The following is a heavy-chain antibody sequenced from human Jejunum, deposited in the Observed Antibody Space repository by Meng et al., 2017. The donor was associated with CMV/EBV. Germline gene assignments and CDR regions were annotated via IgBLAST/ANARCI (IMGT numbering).Heavy chain of an antibody. CDR2: IYRGGST. CDR1: VFTVSSNF. D-gene: IGHD6-19*01. V-gene: IGHV3-53*01. J-gene: IGHJ4*02. Sequence: SVFTVSSNFMTWVRQAPGKGLEWVSVIYRGGSTYYTVSVKGRFTISRADSRNSLYLQMSGLRDEDTAVYYCARVVYSSGTGSRYFDYWGQGTLVTVSS. CDR3: ARVVYSSGTGSRYFDY.